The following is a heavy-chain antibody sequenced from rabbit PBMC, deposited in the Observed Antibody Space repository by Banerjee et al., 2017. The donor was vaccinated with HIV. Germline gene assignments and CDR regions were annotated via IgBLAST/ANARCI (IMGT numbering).Heavy chain of an antibody. Sequence: QEQLEESGGDLVKPEGSLTLTCTASGFSFSNKYVMCWVRQAPGKGLEWIACINTSSGNTVYASWAKGRFTISKTSSTTVTLQITSLTVADTATYFCARDAAGSKWYTAFNLWGPGTLVTVS. V-gene: IGHV1S45*01. D-gene: IGHD4-2*01. CDR2: INTSSGNT. CDR3: ARDAAGSKWYTAFNL. J-gene: IGHJ4*01. CDR1: GFSFSNKYV.